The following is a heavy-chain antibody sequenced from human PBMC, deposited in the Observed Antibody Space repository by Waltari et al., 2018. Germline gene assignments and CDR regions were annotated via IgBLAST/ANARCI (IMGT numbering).Heavy chain of an antibody. Sequence: QVKLVQSGPEVKTPGSLVKLSCKASGGIFRSYAIRWERQAPGQVLEWMCAIIPICCTAKDEQKFQGRVTITADESTSTAYMELSRLRSEDTAVYCCARIGGSYGAERKGDYWGQGTLVTVSS. V-gene: IGHV1-69*01. CDR3: ARIGGSYGAERKGDY. J-gene: IGHJ4*02. CDR2: IIPICCTA. CDR1: GGIFRSYA. D-gene: IGHD2-15*01.